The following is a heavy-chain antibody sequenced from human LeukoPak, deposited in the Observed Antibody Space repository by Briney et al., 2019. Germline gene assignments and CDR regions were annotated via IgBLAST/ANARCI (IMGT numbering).Heavy chain of an antibody. V-gene: IGHV1-46*03. CDR1: GYTFTSYE. D-gene: IGHD2-2*01. Sequence: ASVKVSCKASGYTFTSYEMHWVRQAPGQGLEWMGIINPTGGSTSYAQKFQGRVIMTRATTTSTVYMELSSLRSEDTAVYYCARGYQLSPWFDPWGQGTLVSVSS. CDR3: ARGYQLSPWFDP. J-gene: IGHJ5*02. CDR2: INPTGGST.